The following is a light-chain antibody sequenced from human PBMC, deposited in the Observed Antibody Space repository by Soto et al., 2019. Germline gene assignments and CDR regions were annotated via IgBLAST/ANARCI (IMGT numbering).Light chain of an antibody. CDR2: GAS. CDR1: QSVSTNY. Sequence: EIVLTQSPGTLSLSPGDRATLSCRASQSVSTNYLAWYQQKLGQAPRLLIYGASSRATGIPDRFSGNGSGTDFTLTISRLEPEDFAVYYCHHYGSTPFTFGPGTKVDIK. CDR3: HHYGSTPFT. J-gene: IGKJ3*01. V-gene: IGKV3-20*01.